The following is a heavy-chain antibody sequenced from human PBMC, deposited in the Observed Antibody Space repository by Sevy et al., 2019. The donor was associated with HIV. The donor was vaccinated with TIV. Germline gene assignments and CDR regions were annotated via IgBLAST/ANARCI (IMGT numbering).Heavy chain of an antibody. Sequence: GGSLRLSCAASGFTFSSYSMNWVRQAPGKGLEWVSSISSSSSYIYYADSVKGRFTISRDNAKNSLYLQMNSLRAEDTAVYYCARDLGARGYSYGSREDLWGQGTTVTVSS. CDR1: GFTFSSYS. J-gene: IGHJ6*02. CDR3: ARDLGARGYSYGSREDL. D-gene: IGHD5-18*01. V-gene: IGHV3-21*01. CDR2: ISSSSSYI.